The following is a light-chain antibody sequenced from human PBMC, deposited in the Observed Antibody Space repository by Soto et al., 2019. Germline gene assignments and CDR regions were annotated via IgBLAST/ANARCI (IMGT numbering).Light chain of an antibody. J-gene: IGKJ1*01. CDR3: QQYGSSPWT. CDR2: GAS. Sequence: EIVMTQSPGTLSSSPGERATLSCRASQSVSSSYLAWYQQKPGEAPLLLIYGASSSATGIPARFSGSGSGTDFTLTISRLEPEDFAVYYCQQYGSSPWTFGQGTKVEIK. V-gene: IGKV3-20*01. CDR1: QSVSSSY.